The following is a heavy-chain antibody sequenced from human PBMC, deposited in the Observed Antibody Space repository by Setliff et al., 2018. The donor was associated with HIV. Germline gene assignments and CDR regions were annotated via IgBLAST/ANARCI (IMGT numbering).Heavy chain of an antibody. CDR1: GGSISGYY. V-gene: IGHV4-4*09. D-gene: IGHD2-15*01. CDR3: ARESSEVVPGGWFDP. Sequence: KPSETLSLTCTVSGGSISGYYWSWIRQPPGKGLEWIGYIYTSGSTHYNPSLKSRVTISVDTSKNQFSLKLSSVTAADTAVYYCARESSEVVPGGWFDPWGQGTLVTVSS. CDR2: IYTSGST. J-gene: IGHJ5*02.